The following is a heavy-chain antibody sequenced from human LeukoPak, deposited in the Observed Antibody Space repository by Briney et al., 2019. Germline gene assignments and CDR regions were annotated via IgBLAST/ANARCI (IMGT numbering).Heavy chain of an antibody. CDR2: ISGSGGST. V-gene: IGHV3-23*01. Sequence: LSGGSLRLFCAASGFTFSSYAMSWVRQAPGKGLEWVSGISGSGGSTYYADSVKGRFTISRDTSKNTLFLQMNSLRVEDTAVYYCASSVITTTPVYFDYWGQGTLVTVSS. CDR1: GFTFSSYA. D-gene: IGHD3-22*01. J-gene: IGHJ4*02. CDR3: ASSVITTTPVYFDY.